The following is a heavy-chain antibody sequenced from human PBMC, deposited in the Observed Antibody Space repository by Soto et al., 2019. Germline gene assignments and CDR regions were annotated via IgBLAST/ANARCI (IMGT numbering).Heavy chain of an antibody. CDR2: ISISGGST. CDR1: GFTFSSCA. Sequence: GGSLRLSCAASGFTFSSCAMSWVRQAPGKGLEWVSTISISGGSTYFADSVKGRFTISRDNSMNTLYLQMNSLRAEDTAVYFCAKDSYGHYAFDYCGQGPLVTVSS. V-gene: IGHV3-23*01. J-gene: IGHJ4*02. D-gene: IGHD4-17*01. CDR3: AKDSYGHYAFDY.